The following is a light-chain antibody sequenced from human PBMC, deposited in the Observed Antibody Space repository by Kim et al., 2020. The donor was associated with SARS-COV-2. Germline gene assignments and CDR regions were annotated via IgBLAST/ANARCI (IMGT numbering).Light chain of an antibody. CDR1: QSINTY. CDR3: QQSHTAPLLT. CDR2: AAS. J-gene: IGKJ4*01. Sequence: DIQMTQSPSSLDASVGDRVTIACRASQSINTYLNWYQQKPGKAPKLLIYAASTLQSGVPSRFSGSGSGTDFTLTISSLQPEDFATYYCQQSHTAPLLTFGGGTKVDIK. V-gene: IGKV1-39*01.